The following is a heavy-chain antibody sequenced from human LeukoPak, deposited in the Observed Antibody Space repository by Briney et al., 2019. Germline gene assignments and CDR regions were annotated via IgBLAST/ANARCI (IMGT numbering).Heavy chain of an antibody. CDR3: AKSRDGYNSLDY. CDR1: GFTFSSYG. J-gene: IGHJ4*02. D-gene: IGHD5-24*01. CDR2: ISGSGGST. V-gene: IGHV3-23*01. Sequence: WGSLRLSCAASGFTFSSYGMSWVRQAPGKGLEWVSAISGSGGSTYYADSVKGRFTISRDNSKNTLYMQMNSLRAEDTAVYYCAKSRDGYNSLDYWGQGTLVTVSS.